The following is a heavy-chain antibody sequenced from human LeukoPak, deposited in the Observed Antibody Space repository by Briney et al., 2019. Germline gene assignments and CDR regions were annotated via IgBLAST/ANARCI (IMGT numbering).Heavy chain of an antibody. J-gene: IGHJ4*02. CDR3: AREYILTGYYGDY. V-gene: IGHV1-2*02. D-gene: IGHD3-9*01. Sequence: ASVKVSCKVSGYIFTELSMHWVRQAPGQGLEWMGRINPKSGDTNYAQKFQGRVTMTWDTSISTAYMELSRLSSDDTAVYYCAREYILTGYYGDYWGQGTLVTVSS. CDR1: GYIFTELS. CDR2: INPKSGDT.